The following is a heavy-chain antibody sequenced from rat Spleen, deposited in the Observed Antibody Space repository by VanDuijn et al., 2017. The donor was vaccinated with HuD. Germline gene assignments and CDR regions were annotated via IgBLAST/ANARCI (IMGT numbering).Heavy chain of an antibody. CDR2: IKTDGGST. V-gene: IGHV5-58*01. CDR3: TRSAAMSRGYVMDV. D-gene: IGHD1-2*01. J-gene: IGHJ4*01. Sequence: EVQLVETGGGLVQPGRSLKLSCVASGFTFSSYWMYWIRQAPGKRLGWVSSIKTDGGSTYYPDSVKGRFTISRDNAKSTLYLQMNSLRSEDTATYYCTRSAAMSRGYVMDVWGQGASVTVSS. CDR1: GFTFSSYW.